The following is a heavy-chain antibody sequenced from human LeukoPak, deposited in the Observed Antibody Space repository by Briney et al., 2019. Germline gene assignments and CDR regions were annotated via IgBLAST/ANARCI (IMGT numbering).Heavy chain of an antibody. V-gene: IGHV1-24*01. CDR3: ARDGNRRTTYYYGSGSDY. Sequence: ASVKVSCKVSGFPLTELSIHWVRQAPGKGLEWMGGFDPEAGETTYAQNFQGGVSMTEDTSTGTAHMEMSRLTSDDTAVYYCARDGNRRTTYYYGSGSDYWGQGTLVTVSS. CDR1: GFPLTELS. CDR2: FDPEAGET. J-gene: IGHJ4*02. D-gene: IGHD3-10*01.